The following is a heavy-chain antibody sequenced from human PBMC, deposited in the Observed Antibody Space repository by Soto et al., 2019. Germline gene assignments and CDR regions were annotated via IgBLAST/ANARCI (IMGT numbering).Heavy chain of an antibody. Sequence: SETLSLTCTVSGGSISSYYWSWIRQPPGKGLEWIGYIYYSGSTNYNPSLKSRVTISVDTSKNQFSLKLSSVTAADTAVYYCARGGYNWNYLYWGQGTLVTVSS. CDR1: GGSISSYY. J-gene: IGHJ4*02. CDR3: ARGGYNWNYLY. V-gene: IGHV4-59*01. D-gene: IGHD1-7*01. CDR2: IYYSGST.